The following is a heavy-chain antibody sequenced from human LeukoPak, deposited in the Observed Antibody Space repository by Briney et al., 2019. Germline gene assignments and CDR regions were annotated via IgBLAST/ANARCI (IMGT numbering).Heavy chain of an antibody. CDR1: GYSFTSYW. Sequence: GESLRISCKGSGYSFTSYWISWVRQMPGKGLEWMGRIDPSYSYTKYSPSFQGHVTISADKSISTAFLQCSGLKASDPAMYYCARALYSLYGMDVWGQGTTVTVSS. V-gene: IGHV5-10-1*01. CDR2: IDPSYSYT. J-gene: IGHJ6*02. D-gene: IGHD2-21*01. CDR3: ARALYSLYGMDV.